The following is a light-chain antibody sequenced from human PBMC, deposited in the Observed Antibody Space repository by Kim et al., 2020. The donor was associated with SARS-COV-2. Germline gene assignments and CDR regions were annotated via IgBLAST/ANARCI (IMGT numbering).Light chain of an antibody. J-gene: IGKJ1*01. V-gene: IGKV3-20*01. CDR3: QQYGSSKT. Sequence: LSPGERATLSCRASQSVNSNYLAWYRQKPGQAPRLLIYGASTRATGIPDRFSGSGSGTDFTLTISRLEPEDFAVYYCQQYGSSKTFGQGTKVDIK. CDR1: QSVNSNY. CDR2: GAS.